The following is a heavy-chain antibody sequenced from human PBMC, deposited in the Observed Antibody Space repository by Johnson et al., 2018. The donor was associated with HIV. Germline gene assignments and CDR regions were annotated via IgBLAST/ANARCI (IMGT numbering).Heavy chain of an antibody. CDR2: ISYDGSNK. CDR3: AKDRNWGRLFDGFDI. D-gene: IGHD7-27*01. Sequence: QVHLVESGGGVVQPGRSLRLSCAASGFTFSSYGMHWVRQAPGKGLEWVAVISYDGSNKYYADSVKGRFTISRDSSKNTLYLQMNSLRREDTAVYYCAKDRNWGRLFDGFDIWGRGTMVNVS. V-gene: IGHV3-30*18. CDR1: GFTFSSYG. J-gene: IGHJ3*02.